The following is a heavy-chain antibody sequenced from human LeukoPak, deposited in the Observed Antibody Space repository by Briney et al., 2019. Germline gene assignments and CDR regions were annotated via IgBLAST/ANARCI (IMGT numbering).Heavy chain of an antibody. V-gene: IGHV3-48*01. CDR3: AREFTYYYDSSGSYDAFDI. CDR2: ITSSGSVI. D-gene: IGHD3-22*01. CDR1: GFTFSTNS. Sequence: PGGSLSLSCAASGFTFSTNSMSWVRQAPGKGLEWVSYITSSGSVIHYSDSVRGRFTISRDNAKSSLYLQMNSLRAEDTAVYYCAREFTYYYDSSGSYDAFDIWGQGTMVTVSS. J-gene: IGHJ3*02.